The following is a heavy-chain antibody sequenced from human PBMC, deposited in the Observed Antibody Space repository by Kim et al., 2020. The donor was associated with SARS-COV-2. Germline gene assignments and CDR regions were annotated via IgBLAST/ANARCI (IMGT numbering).Heavy chain of an antibody. CDR1: GGSISSYY. J-gene: IGHJ4*02. Sequence: SETLSLTCTVSGGSISSYYWSWIRQPPGKGLEWIGYIYYSGSTNYNPSIKSRVTISVDTSKNQFSLKLSSVTAADTAVYYCARARRGYSYGLFDYWGQGTLVTVAS. V-gene: IGHV4-59*01. CDR3: ARARRGYSYGLFDY. CDR2: IYYSGST. D-gene: IGHD5-18*01.